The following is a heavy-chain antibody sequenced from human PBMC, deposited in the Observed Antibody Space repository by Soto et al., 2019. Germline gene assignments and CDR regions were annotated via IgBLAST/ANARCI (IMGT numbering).Heavy chain of an antibody. CDR1: GFTFSSYS. D-gene: IGHD6-19*01. J-gene: IGHJ3*02. CDR3: AREIESSSPKWLVHAFDI. CDR2: ISSSSSYI. V-gene: IGHV3-21*01. Sequence: GGSLRLSCAASGFTFSSYSMNWVRQAPGKGLEWVSSISSSSSYIYYADSVKGRFTISRDNAKNSLYLQMNSMRAEDTAVYYCAREIESSSPKWLVHAFDIWGQGTMVTVSS.